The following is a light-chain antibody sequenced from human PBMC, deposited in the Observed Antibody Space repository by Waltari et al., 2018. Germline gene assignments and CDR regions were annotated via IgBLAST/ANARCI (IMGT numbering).Light chain of an antibody. J-gene: IGKJ1*01. V-gene: IGKV1-39*01. CDR2: AAS. CDR3: QQSYTTPRT. Sequence: DIQMTQSPSSLSASVGDRVTITCRASQSIGTYLNWYQDKPGRAPELLIYAASTLQGGVPSRFSGSGSETHFTLAISSLQREEFATYYCQQSYTTPRTFGQGTKVEIK. CDR1: QSIGTY.